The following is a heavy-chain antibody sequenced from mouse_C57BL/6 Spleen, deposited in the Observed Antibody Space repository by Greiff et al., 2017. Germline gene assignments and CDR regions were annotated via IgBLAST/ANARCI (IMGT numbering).Heavy chain of an antibody. D-gene: IGHD3-1*01. J-gene: IGHJ2*01. CDR1: GFTIKNTY. CDR3: ARSGFDY. V-gene: IGHV14-3*01. CDR2: IDPANGNT. Sequence: VQLQQSVAELVRPGASVKLSCTASGFTIKNTYMHWVKQRPEQGLEWIGRIDPANGNTKYAPKFQGKATVTADPSSNTAYLQLSSLASEDAAMYYCARSGFDYWGQGTLLTVSA.